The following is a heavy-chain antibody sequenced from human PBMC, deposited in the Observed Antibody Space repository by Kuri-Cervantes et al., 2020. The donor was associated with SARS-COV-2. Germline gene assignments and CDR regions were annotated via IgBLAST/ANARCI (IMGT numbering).Heavy chain of an antibody. CDR3: ARDQMDTAMVTDGMDV. V-gene: IGHV1-69*04. Sequence: SSVKVSCKASGGTFSSYTISWVRQAPGQGLEWMGRIIPILGIANYAQKFQGRVTITADKSTSTAYMELSSLRSEDTAVYYCARDQMDTAMVTDGMDVWGQGPTVTVSS. J-gene: IGHJ6*02. CDR2: IIPILGIA. D-gene: IGHD5-18*01. CDR1: GGTFSSYT.